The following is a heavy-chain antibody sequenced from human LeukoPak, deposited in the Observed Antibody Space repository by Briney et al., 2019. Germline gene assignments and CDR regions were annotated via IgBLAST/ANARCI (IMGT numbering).Heavy chain of an antibody. Sequence: GGSLRLSCAASGFTFSSYAMSWVRQAPGKGLEWVSAINRSGDSTYYADSVKGRFTISRDNSKNTLYLQMNSLRAEDTAVYYCAKDAVGSYSDWFDYWGQGTLVTVSS. CDR1: GFTFSSYA. D-gene: IGHD1-26*01. V-gene: IGHV3-23*01. CDR3: AKDAVGSYSDWFDY. J-gene: IGHJ4*02. CDR2: INRSGDST.